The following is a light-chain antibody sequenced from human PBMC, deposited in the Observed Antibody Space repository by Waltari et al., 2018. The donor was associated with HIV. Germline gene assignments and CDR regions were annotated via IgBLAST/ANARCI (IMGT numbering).Light chain of an antibody. Sequence: ATRMTQSPPSVSAATGDTVTLTCRASRDIDTHLAWYQHKPGSAPHLLIYGASTLQKGVPPRFSGSGSGTFFSLTVTCLQSEDFATYFCQQYHDSPRTFGLGTTV. CDR3: QQYHDSPRT. J-gene: IGKJ1*01. V-gene: IGKV1-8*01. CDR1: RDIDTH. CDR2: GAS.